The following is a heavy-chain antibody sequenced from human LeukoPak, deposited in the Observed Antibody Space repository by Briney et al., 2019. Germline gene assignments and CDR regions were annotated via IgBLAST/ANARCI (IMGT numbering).Heavy chain of an antibody. CDR1: GDSVSSNSAP. CDR2: TYYRSKWYN. Sequence: SQTLSLTCAISGDSVSSNSAPWNWIRQSPSRGLEWLGRTYYRSKWYNDYAVSVTSRITISPDTSKNQFSLQLNSVTPEDTAVYYCARDKRRSAGGYFDYWGQGTLVTVSS. V-gene: IGHV6-1*01. D-gene: IGHD2-8*02. CDR3: ARDKRRSAGGYFDY. J-gene: IGHJ4*02.